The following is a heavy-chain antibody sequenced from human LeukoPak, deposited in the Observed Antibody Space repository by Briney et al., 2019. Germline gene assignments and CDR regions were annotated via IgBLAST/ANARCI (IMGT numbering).Heavy chain of an antibody. CDR1: GFTFSDYY. CDR3: ARGEYYYGSGSYYTDAFDI. D-gene: IGHD3-10*01. CDR2: ISSSGSTI. Sequence: GGSLRLSCAASGFTFSDYYMSWIRQAPGKGLEWVSYISSSGSTIYYADSVEGRFAISRDNAKNSLYLQVNSLRAEDTAVYYCARGEYYYGSGSYYTDAFDIWGQGTMVTVSS. J-gene: IGHJ3*02. V-gene: IGHV3-11*01.